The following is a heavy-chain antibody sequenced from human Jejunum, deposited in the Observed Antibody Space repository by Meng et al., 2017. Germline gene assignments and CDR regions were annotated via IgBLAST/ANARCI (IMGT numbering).Heavy chain of an antibody. J-gene: IGHJ4*02. V-gene: IGHV1-46*02. CDR2: INTSVGYT. CDR3: ARASRVLGGFDY. D-gene: IGHD3-16*01. CDR1: GYTFNNYY. Sequence: QGQLVPSGAEVKGPGAPMRVSRKASGYTFNNYYMHWGRQAPGQGLEWMGIINTSVGYTSHAQKFQGRVTITRDTSTSTVHMEVSSLRSADTAVYYCARASRVLGGFDYWGQGTLVTVSS.